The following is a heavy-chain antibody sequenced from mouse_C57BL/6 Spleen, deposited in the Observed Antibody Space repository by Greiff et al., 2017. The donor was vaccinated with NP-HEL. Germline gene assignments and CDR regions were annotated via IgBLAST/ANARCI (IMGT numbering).Heavy chain of an antibody. CDR3: ARDYYGSSYGDAMDY. CDR2: ISSGGSYT. CDR1: GFTFSSYG. D-gene: IGHD1-1*01. J-gene: IGHJ4*01. Sequence: EVMLVESGGDLVKPGGSLKLSCAASGFTFSSYGMSWVRQTPDKRLEWVATISSGGSYTYYPDSVKGRFTFSRDNAKNTLYLQMSSLKSEDTAMYYCARDYYGSSYGDAMDYWGQGTSVTVSS. V-gene: IGHV5-6*01.